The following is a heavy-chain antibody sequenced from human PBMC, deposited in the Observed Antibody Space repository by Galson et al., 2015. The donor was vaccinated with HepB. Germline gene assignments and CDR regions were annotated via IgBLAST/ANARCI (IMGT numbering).Heavy chain of an antibody. CDR2: IYTSGST. V-gene: IGHV4-4*07. CDR1: GGSISSYY. CDR3: AREGQYGYMVVDY. J-gene: IGHJ4*02. Sequence: ETLSLTCTVSGGSISSYYWSWIRQPAGKGLEWIGRIYTSGSTNYNPSLKSRVTMSADTSKNQFSLELSSVTAADTAVYYCAREGQYGYMVVDYWGQGTLVTVSS. D-gene: IGHD5-18*01.